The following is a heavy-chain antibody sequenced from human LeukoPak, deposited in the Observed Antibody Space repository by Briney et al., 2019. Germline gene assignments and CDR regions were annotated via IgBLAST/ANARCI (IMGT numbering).Heavy chain of an antibody. CDR3: ARGIRAGVWAFDI. V-gene: IGHV3-13*04. D-gene: IGHD3-10*01. CDR1: GFTVSNYD. Sequence: GGSLRLSCAASGFTVSNYDLHWVRQGTGKGLEWVSGISTAGDPYYPGSVKGRFTISRENAKKSLYLQMNSLGDGDTAVYYCARGIRAGVWAFDIWGQGTMVTVAS. J-gene: IGHJ3*02. CDR2: ISTAGDP.